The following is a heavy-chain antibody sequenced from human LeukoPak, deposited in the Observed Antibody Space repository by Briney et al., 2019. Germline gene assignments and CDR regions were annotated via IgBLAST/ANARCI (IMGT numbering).Heavy chain of an antibody. Sequence: GRSLRLSCAASGFTVSNNYMSRVRQAPGKGLEWVSVIYSRGSTYYSDSVRDRFTISRDNSKNTLFLQGTSVRAEDKGVYYCARVGGDIVNGYFDYWGQGTLVTVSS. CDR1: GFTVSNNY. D-gene: IGHD2-21*02. V-gene: IGHV3-66*02. CDR3: ARVGGDIVNGYFDY. CDR2: IYSRGST. J-gene: IGHJ4*02.